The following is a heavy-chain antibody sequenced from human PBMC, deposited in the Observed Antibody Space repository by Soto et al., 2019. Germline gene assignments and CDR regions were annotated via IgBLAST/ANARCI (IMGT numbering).Heavy chain of an antibody. J-gene: IGHJ6*02. Sequence: ARSMRLSSPASAFTLGSDSARCVRQVEKRGIDDVSANSSEWGSTYYANTVKGRFTNGRDNTKTTLYLKMSCLRAEDTAVDDSVKDQRSSTSIHYNGDRDVWGQGTTVTVSS. CDR2: NSSEWGST. D-gene: IGHD6-13*01. V-gene: IGHV3-64D*06. CDR1: AFTLGSDS. CDR3: VKDQRSSTSIHYNGDRDV.